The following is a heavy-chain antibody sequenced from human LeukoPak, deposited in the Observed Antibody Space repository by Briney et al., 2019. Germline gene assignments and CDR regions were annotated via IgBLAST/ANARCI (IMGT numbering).Heavy chain of an antibody. CDR2: IRSKVHGGTT. CDR1: EFTIGGYA. Sequence: PGGSLRLSCVAAEFTIGGYAMSWVRNAPRNGMEWVGFIRSKVHGGTTDYAASVKDRFTTLRADSKNIAYLQMNGLSTDATVVYYCGRGTGGNYWGQGTLVTVSS. D-gene: IGHD1-14*01. CDR3: GRGTGGNY. V-gene: IGHV3-49*04. J-gene: IGHJ4*02.